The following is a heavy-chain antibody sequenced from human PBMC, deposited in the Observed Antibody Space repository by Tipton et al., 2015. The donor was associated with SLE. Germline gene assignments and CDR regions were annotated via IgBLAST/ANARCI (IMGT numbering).Heavy chain of an antibody. CDR3: ARDRSRSGSDVFDY. Sequence: QLVQSGPEVKKPGASVKVSCTASGYTFSSNYIHWVRQAPGQGLEWMGIVNLDTGGTSYAQRFQGRVTVTADTSSSTVYVELSSLRFDDTAVYYCARDRSRSGSDVFDYWGHGSLVTVSS. V-gene: IGHV1-46*01. J-gene: IGHJ4*01. CDR1: GYTFSSNY. CDR2: VNLDTGGT. D-gene: IGHD1-26*01.